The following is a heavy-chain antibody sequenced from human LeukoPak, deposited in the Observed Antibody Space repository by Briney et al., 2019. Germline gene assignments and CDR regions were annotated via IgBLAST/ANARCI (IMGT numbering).Heavy chain of an antibody. V-gene: IGHV1-46*01. CDR1: GYTFTSYY. Sequence: GASVKVSCKASGYTFTSYYMHWVRQAPGQGLEWMGIINPSGGSTSYAQKFQGRVTMTRDMSTSTVYMELSSLRSEDTAVYYCARVARYCSRTSCYTNAFDIWGQGTMVTVSS. D-gene: IGHD2-2*01. CDR3: ARVARYCSRTSCYTNAFDI. J-gene: IGHJ3*02. CDR2: INPSGGST.